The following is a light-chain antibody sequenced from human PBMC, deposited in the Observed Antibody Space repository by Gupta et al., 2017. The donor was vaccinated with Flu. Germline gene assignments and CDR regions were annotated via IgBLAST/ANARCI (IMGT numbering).Light chain of an antibody. J-gene: IGKJ4*01. CDR3: QQYDALPFT. V-gene: IGKV1-33*01. Sequence: PSSLSPSVGDRLTITCQASQDISNYLNWFQQKVGKAPKLLIFDASILETGVPSRFSGRGSGTDFSFTITNLQPEDFATYYCQQYDALPFTFGGGTKLEIK. CDR1: QDISNY. CDR2: DAS.